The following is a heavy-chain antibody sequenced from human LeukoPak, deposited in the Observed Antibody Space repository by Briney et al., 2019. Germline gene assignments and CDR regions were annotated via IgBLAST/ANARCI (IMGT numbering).Heavy chain of an antibody. CDR1: GFTFSSYA. Sequence: GGSLRLSCAASGFTFSSYAMSWVRQAPGKGLEWVSGISGSGGSTYYADSVKGRFTTSRDNSKNRLYLQMNSLRAEDTAVYYCAKRPRGNYLDPFDYWGQGTLVTVSS. J-gene: IGHJ4*02. D-gene: IGHD3-10*01. CDR3: AKRPRGNYLDPFDY. CDR2: ISGSGGST. V-gene: IGHV3-23*01.